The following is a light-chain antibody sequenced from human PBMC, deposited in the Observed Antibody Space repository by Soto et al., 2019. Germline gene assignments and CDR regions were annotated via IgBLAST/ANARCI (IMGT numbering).Light chain of an antibody. J-gene: IGKJ2*01. CDR2: DAS. V-gene: IGKV3-20*01. Sequence: EIVLTQSPGTLSLSPGERATLSCRASQSVSSSYLAWYQQKPGQAPRLLIHDASSRPTGLPDRFSGSGSGTDVTLTISRLEPEDFAVYYCQQFDGPIYTFGQGTKREI. CDR1: QSVSSSY. CDR3: QQFDGPIYT.